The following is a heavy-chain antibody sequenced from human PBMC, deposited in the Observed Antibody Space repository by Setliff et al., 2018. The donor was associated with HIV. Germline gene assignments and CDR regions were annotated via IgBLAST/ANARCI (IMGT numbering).Heavy chain of an antibody. V-gene: IGHV4-38-2*01. CDR1: GYSIRSGYY. CDR2: MFRTGTS. Sequence: SETLSLTCAVSGYSIRSGYYWGWIRQSPGKGLEWIGTMFRTGTSYYNPSLTSRVTISQDTSKNQFSLGLTSVTAADTAVYYCATVDGTRYLDYWGQGKLVTVPS. J-gene: IGHJ4*02. CDR3: ATVDGTRYLDY. D-gene: IGHD1-1*01.